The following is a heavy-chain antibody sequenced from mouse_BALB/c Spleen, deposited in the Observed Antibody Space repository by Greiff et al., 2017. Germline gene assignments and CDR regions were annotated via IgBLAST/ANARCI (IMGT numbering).Heavy chain of an antibody. CDR3: TREGSYDYNYAMDY. CDR1: GYTFTSYW. CDR2: IYPSDSYT. D-gene: IGHD2-4*01. V-gene: IGHV1-69*02. Sequence: QVQLQQSGAELVRPGASVKLSCKASGYTFTSYWINWVKQRPGQGLEWIGNIYPSDSYTNYNQKFKDKATLTVDKSSSTAYMQLSSPTSEDSAVYYCTREGSYDYNYAMDYWGQGTSVTVSS. J-gene: IGHJ4*01.